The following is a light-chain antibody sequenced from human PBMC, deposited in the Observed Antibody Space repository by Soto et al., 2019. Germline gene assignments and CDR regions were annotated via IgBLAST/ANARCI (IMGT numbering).Light chain of an antibody. V-gene: IGKV1-6*01. J-gene: IGKJ1*01. CDR1: QSIRSD. CDR2: AAS. Sequence: AIQLTQSPSSLSASVGDRVTMTCRASQSIRSDVAWYQQKPGKAPKLLIYAASTLQGGVPLRFSGSGSDTDFTLTISSLQPEDFATYYCLQDYNYPWTFGQGTKVEVK. CDR3: LQDYNYPWT.